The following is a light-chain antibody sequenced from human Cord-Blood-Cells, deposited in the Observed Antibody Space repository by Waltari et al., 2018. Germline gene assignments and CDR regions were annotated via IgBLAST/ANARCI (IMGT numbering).Light chain of an antibody. CDR1: QRVSSY. CDR2: DAS. CDR3: QQRSNWPPIT. V-gene: IGKV3-11*01. Sequence: EIVFTQSPPTLSLSPGERATLSCRASQRVSSYLAWYPQKPGQAPRLLIYDASNRATGIPARFSGSGSGTDFTLTISSLEPEDFAVYYCQQRSNWPPITFGQGTRLEIK. J-gene: IGKJ5*01.